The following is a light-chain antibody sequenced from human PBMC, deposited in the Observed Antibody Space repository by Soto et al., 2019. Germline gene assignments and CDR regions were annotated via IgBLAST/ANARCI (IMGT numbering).Light chain of an antibody. CDR1: SSDIGGYKF. Sequence: QSVLAQPASVSGSPGQSVTISCTGTSSDIGGYKFVSWYQQHPGKAPKLLIFEVTNRPSGVSNRFSGSRSGNTASLTISGLPAEDEADYYCASYTSISTPYVFGAGTKLTVL. CDR3: ASYTSISTPYV. CDR2: EVT. J-gene: IGLJ1*01. V-gene: IGLV2-14*01.